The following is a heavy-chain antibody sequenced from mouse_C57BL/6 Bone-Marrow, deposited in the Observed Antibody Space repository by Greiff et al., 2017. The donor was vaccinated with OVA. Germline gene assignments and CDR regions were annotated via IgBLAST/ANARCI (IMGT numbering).Heavy chain of an antibody. CDR1: GYTFTSYW. J-gene: IGHJ2*01. V-gene: IGHV1-55*01. CDR3: ARGYCGSSVDY. CDR2: IYPGSGST. D-gene: IGHD1-1*01. Sequence: VQLQQPGAELVKPGASVKMSCKASGYTFTSYWITWVKQRPGQGLEWIGDIYPGSGSTHYNAKFKSKATLTVDTSSRTAYMQLSSRTSEDSAVDYCARGYCGSSVDYWGQGTTLTVSS.